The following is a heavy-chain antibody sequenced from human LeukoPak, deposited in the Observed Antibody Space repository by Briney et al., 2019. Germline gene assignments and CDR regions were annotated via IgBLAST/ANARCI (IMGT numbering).Heavy chain of an antibody. V-gene: IGHV3-21*01. CDR2: ITSSSTTI. J-gene: IGHJ4*02. D-gene: IGHD3-22*01. CDR3: ARGVAYDSGGYPDS. CDR1: GFTFITYT. Sequence: GGSLRLSCEASGFTFITYTMSWVRQAPGKGLEWVSSITSSSTTIYYADSVKGRFTISRDDAEKSLYLQMNSLRVEDTAVYYCARGVAYDSGGYPDSWGQGTLVTVSS.